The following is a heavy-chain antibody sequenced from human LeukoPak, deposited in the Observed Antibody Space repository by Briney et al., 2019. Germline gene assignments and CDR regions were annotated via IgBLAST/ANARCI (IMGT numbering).Heavy chain of an antibody. CDR1: GYTFTSYG. J-gene: IGHJ4*02. CDR2: ISAYNGNT. CDR3: ARDLWGGSSWYSGSSY. D-gene: IGHD6-13*01. V-gene: IGHV1-18*01. Sequence: ASVKVSCKASGYTFTSYGISWVRQAPGPGLGWMGWISAYNGNTNYAQKLQGRVTMTTDTSTSTAYMELRSLRSDDTAVYYCARDLWGGSSWYSGSSYWGQGTLVTVSS.